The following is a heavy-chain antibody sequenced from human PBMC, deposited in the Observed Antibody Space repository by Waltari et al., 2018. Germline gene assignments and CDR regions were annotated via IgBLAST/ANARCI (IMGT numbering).Heavy chain of an antibody. CDR3: ATGSIAGGRNLGY. CDR1: GYTFTDYY. J-gene: IGHJ4*02. CDR2: FVPEDGEP. Sequence: EVQLVQSGAEVKKPGATVKISCKVSGYTFTDYYMHWVQQAPGKGLEWMGRFVPEDGEPIYAEKFEGRVTITADTSTDTAYMELSSLRSEATAVYYCATGSIAGGRNLGYWGQGTLVTVSS. V-gene: IGHV1-69-2*01. D-gene: IGHD6-6*01.